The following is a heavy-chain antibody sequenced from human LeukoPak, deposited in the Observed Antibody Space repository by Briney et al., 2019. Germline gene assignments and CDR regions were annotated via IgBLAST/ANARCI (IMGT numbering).Heavy chain of an antibody. J-gene: IGHJ5*02. CDR2: IKQDGSEK. Sequence: GGSLRLSCAASGFTFSSYWMNWVRQAPGKGLEWVANIKQDGSEKRYVDSVKGRFTISRDNAKNSLYLQMNSLRAEDTAVYYCMTASRSSSWPPPTWGQGTLVTVSS. CDR1: GFTFSSYW. D-gene: IGHD6-13*01. CDR3: MTASRSSSWPPPT. V-gene: IGHV3-7*01.